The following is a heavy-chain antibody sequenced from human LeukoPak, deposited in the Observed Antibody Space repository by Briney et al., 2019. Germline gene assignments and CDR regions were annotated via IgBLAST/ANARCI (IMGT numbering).Heavy chain of an antibody. CDR2: IRTKGYGGTT. CDR1: GFTFADYG. J-gene: IGHJ4*02. CDR3: PKSHCSGGSCQSWIYDY. V-gene: IGHV3-49*04. D-gene: IGHD2-15*01. Sequence: PGGSLRLSCRASGFTFADYGVTWVRQAPGKGLEWLGFIRTKGYGGTTEYAASVKGRFFISRDDSKSVAYLQMNSLKPEDTAVYYCPKSHCSGGSCQSWIYDYWGQGSLVTVSS.